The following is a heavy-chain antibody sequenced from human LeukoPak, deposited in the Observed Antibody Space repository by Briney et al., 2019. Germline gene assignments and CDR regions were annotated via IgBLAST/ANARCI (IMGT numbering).Heavy chain of an antibody. Sequence: PGGSLRLSCAASGFTFSSYGMSWVRQAPGKGLEWVSAISGSGGSTYYADSVKGRFTISRDNSKSTLYLQMNSLRAEDTAVYYCAKSHSGSYRFFDYWGQGTLVTVSS. CDR2: ISGSGGST. CDR1: GFTFSSYG. J-gene: IGHJ4*02. V-gene: IGHV3-23*01. D-gene: IGHD1-26*01. CDR3: AKSHSGSYRFFDY.